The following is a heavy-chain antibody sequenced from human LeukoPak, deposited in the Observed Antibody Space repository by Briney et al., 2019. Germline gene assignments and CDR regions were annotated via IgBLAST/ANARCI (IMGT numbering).Heavy chain of an antibody. V-gene: IGHV1-18*04. CDR1: GYTFTGYY. CDR2: ISAYNGNT. J-gene: IGHJ4*02. CDR3: ARDPPHGYGRVNFDY. D-gene: IGHD4-17*01. Sequence: ASVKVSCKATGYTFTGYYMHWVRQAPGQGLEWMGWISAYNGNTNYAQKLQGRVTMTTDTSTSTAYMELRSLRSDDTAVYYCARDPPHGYGRVNFDYWGQGTLVTVSS.